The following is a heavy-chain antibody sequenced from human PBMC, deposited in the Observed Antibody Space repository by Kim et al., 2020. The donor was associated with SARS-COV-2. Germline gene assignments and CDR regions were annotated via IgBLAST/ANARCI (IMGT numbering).Heavy chain of an antibody. Sequence: ASVKVSCKASEYNFMHWVRQAPGQGLEWMGWINPHNGVTNYAQGFEGRVTMTGDTSRSTAYMELRSLRFDDTAVYYCARGGPFGAFDMWGQGTLVIVSS. CDR2: INPHNGVT. CDR3: ARGGPFGAFDM. J-gene: IGHJ3*02. CDR1: EYNF. D-gene: IGHD3-10*01. V-gene: IGHV1-2*02.